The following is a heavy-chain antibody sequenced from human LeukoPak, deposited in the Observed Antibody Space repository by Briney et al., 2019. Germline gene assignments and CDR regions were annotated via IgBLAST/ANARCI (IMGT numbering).Heavy chain of an antibody. J-gene: IGHJ4*02. CDR3: ASDIVATSGDF. V-gene: IGHV3-11*01. CDR1: GLTFSDYY. Sequence: GGSLRLSCAASGLTFSDYYMSWIRQAPGKGLEWVAYITSTGDDIYYADSVRGRFTISRDNAKNALFLRMSSLRVEDTATYYCASDIVATSGDFWGQGTLVSVSS. CDR2: ITSTGDDI. D-gene: IGHD5-12*01.